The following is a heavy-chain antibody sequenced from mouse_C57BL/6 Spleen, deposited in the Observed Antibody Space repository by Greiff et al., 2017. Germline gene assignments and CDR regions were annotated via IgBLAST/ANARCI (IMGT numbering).Heavy chain of an antibody. CDR1: GYSITSGYY. D-gene: IGHD2-4*01. CDR3: AREGYDYSAWFAY. CDR2: ISYDGSN. J-gene: IGHJ3*01. Sequence: EVQLQESGPGLVKPSQSLSLTCSVTGYSITSGYYWNWLRQFPGNKLEWMGYISYDGSNNYNPSLKNRISITRDTSKNQFFLKLNSVTTEDTATYYCAREGYDYSAWFAYWGQGTLVTVSA. V-gene: IGHV3-6*01.